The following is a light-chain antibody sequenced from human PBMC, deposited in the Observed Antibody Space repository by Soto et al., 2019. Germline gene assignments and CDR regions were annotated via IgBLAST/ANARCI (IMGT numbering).Light chain of an antibody. V-gene: IGKV1-33*01. CDR3: QPYDNLLLT. Sequence: DIQMIQYPSSLSASVLYRGTITCPASQHISNYLNWYQQKPGIGRKLLIYDVSNLETGLPSRFSRSGYGTDFTFTISHLQPEDIATYYCQPYDNLLLTFGGGTKVDIK. CDR2: DVS. CDR1: QHISNY. J-gene: IGKJ4*01.